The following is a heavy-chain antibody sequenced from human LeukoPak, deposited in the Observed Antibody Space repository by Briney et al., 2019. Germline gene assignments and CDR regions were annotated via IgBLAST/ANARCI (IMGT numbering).Heavy chain of an antibody. Sequence: GGSLRLSCAASGFTFSSYSMTWVRQAPGKGLEWVSSISSSSSYIYYADSVKGRFTISRDNAKNSLYLQMNSLRAEDTAVYYCARDTPYCSSTSCHSEPYYFDYWGQGTLVTVSS. D-gene: IGHD2-2*01. V-gene: IGHV3-21*01. CDR2: ISSSSSYI. CDR1: GFTFSSYS. CDR3: ARDTPYCSSTSCHSEPYYFDY. J-gene: IGHJ4*02.